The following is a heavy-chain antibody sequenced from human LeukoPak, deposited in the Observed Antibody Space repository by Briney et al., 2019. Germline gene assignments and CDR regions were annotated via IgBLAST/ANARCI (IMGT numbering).Heavy chain of an antibody. J-gene: IGHJ4*02. CDR3: AKGGGSYEIDY. D-gene: IGHD1-26*01. Sequence: GGSLRLSCAASGFTSDDYTMHWVRQAPGKGLEWVSLISWDGGSTYYADSVKGRFTISRDNSKNSLYLQMNSLRTEDTALYYCAKGGGSYEIDYWGQGTLVTVSP. CDR2: ISWDGGST. CDR1: GFTSDDYT. V-gene: IGHV3-43*01.